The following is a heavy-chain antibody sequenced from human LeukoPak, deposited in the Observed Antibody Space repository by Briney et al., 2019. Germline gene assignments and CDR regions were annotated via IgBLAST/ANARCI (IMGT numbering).Heavy chain of an antibody. J-gene: IGHJ4*02. D-gene: IGHD3-22*01. CDR1: GGTFSSYA. CDR3: ASFESETDYYDSSGSLWYYFDY. CDR2: IIPIFGTA. Sequence: SVKVSCKASGGTFSSYAISWVRQAPGQGLEWVGGIIPIFGTANYAQKFQGRVTITADESTSTAYMELSSLRSEDTAVYYCASFESETDYYDSSGSLWYYFDYWGQGTLVTVSS. V-gene: IGHV1-69*13.